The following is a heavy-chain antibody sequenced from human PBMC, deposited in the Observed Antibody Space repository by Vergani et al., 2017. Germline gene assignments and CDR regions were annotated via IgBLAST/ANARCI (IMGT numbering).Heavy chain of an antibody. CDR3: ARDHRDYNNYPGTFDI. Sequence: QVHLQEAGPGLVKPSETLSLICSVSGVSMQSGSFYWTWIRQTAERRLEWMGRVYPSGTTNYNPSLNGRVTIFVDKSKNLLSLRLNSVTAADTAVYYCARDHRDYNNYPGTFDIWGQGSMVTVSS. V-gene: IGHV4-61*02. D-gene: IGHD5-24*01. CDR2: VYPSGTT. CDR1: GVSMQSGSFY. J-gene: IGHJ3*02.